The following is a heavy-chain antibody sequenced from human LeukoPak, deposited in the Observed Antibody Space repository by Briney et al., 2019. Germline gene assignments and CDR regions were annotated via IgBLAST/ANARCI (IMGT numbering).Heavy chain of an antibody. CDR2: IDPDTGDT. D-gene: IGHD3-22*01. Sequence: ASVKVSCKPSGYTFIVHYLHWVRHAPGQGLESLGWIDPDTGDTHYPQKFQGRVTMTRDTSSSTAYMELNRLRSDDTAVYYCARAGHNSNSGGYDFWGLGTLVTVSS. CDR1: GYTFIVHY. V-gene: IGHV1-2*02. J-gene: IGHJ4*02. CDR3: ARAGHNSNSGGYDF.